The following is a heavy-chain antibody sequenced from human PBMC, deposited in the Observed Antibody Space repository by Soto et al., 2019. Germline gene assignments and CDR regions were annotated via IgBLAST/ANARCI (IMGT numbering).Heavy chain of an antibody. J-gene: IGHJ3*02. V-gene: IGHV3-15*07. D-gene: IGHD1-1*01. Sequence: EAQLVESGGGLVKTGGSLRLSCVASGFTFSNPWMNWVRQAPGKGLEWVGGIKNKFDGETKDYAAPVKGRFTISRDELTNKLYLQMNNLKTEDSVVYYCTTFQTGDGDLDMWGQGAMVTVSS. CDR2: IKNKFDGETK. CDR3: TTFQTGDGDLDM. CDR1: GFTFSNPW.